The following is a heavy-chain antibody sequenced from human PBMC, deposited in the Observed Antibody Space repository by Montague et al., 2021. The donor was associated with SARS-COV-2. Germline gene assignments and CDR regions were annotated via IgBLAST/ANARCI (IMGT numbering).Heavy chain of an antibody. Sequence: SETLSLTCAVYGGSFSGYYWSWIRQPPGKGLEWIGEINHRGSTKYNPSLKSRVTISVDTSKNQFSLKLSSVTVADTAVYYCARGTKRVFTYDNDNCGYGRDDWGQGTLVTVSS. D-gene: IGHD3-22*01. CDR1: GGSFSGYY. CDR2: INHRGST. J-gene: IGHJ4*01. CDR3: ARGTKRVFTYDNDNCGYGRDD. V-gene: IGHV4-34*01.